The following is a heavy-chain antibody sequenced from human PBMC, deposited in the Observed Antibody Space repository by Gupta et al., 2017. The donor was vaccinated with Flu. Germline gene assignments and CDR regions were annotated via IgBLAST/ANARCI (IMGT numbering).Heavy chain of an antibody. CDR3: TTMRYCSTTDCGH. V-gene: IGHV3-15*04. CDR1: GFTFSDAW. J-gene: IGHJ4*02. CDR2: VGSKTEGGTA. Sequence: EVQLVESGGGLVEPGGSLRLSCAASGFTFSDAWMSWVRQAPGKGLEWVGRVGSKTEGGTADYAAPVEGRFTISRDDSKNTAYLQMDSLKTDDTAVYYCTTMRYCSTTDCGHWGQGTLVTVSS. D-gene: IGHD2-2*01.